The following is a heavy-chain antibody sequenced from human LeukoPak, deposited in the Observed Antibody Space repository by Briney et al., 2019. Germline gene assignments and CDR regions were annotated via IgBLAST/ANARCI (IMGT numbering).Heavy chain of an antibody. D-gene: IGHD3-9*01. V-gene: IGHV3-23*01. J-gene: IGHJ3*02. CDR3: AKNDILTGFLAKALGAFDI. CDR1: GFTFSSYA. CDR2: ISGSGGST. Sequence: GSLRLSCAASGFTFSSYAMSWVRQAPGKGLEWVSAISGSGGSTYYADSVKGRFTISRDNSKNTLYLQMNSLRAEDTAVYYCAKNDILTGFLAKALGAFDIWGQGTMVTVPS.